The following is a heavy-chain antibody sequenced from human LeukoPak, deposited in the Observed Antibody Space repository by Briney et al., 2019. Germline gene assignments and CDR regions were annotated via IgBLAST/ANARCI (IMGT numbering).Heavy chain of an antibody. Sequence: ASVKVSCKASGGTFRSYGLNRVRQAPGQGLEWMGGIIPILGTAKYAQKLQGRVTVTADESTSTGYMELSSLRSEDTAVYYCARGLYCSSSTSCYDYGMDVWGQGTTVTVSS. CDR1: GGTFRSYG. V-gene: IGHV1-69*13. J-gene: IGHJ6*02. D-gene: IGHD2-2*01. CDR3: ARGLYCSSSTSCYDYGMDV. CDR2: IIPILGTA.